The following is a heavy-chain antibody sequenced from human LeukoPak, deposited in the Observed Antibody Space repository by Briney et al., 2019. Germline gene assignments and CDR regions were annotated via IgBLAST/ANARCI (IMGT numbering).Heavy chain of an antibody. J-gene: IGHJ4*02. D-gene: IGHD2-2*02. CDR3: ARLAGFCSTTTCYTPVDY. V-gene: IGHV4-39*01. CDR2: IYYSGST. CDR1: GGSISSSSYY. Sequence: SETLSLTCTVSGGSISSSSYYWGWIRQPPGKGLEWIGSIYYSGSTYYNPSLRSRVILSVDTSKNQFSLKLSSVTAADTAVYYCARLAGFCSTTTCYTPVDYWGQGTLVTVSS.